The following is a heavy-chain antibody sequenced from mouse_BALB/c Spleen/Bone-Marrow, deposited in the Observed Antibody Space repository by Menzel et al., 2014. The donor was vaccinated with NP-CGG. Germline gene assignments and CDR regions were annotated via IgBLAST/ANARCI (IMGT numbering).Heavy chain of an antibody. J-gene: IGHJ4*01. D-gene: IGHD2-10*02. CDR1: GFTFTSYW. Sequence: QVQLQQPGAELVRPGASVKVSCKASGFTFTSYWINWVMQRPGQGLEWIGNIYPSASNTIYNQNFKDKATLTVDKSSTTAYMQLRITRSKYSDVYFCSRQYGYYYAIDYWGQGTTVTVSS. CDR2: IYPSASNT. CDR3: SRQYGYYYAIDY. V-gene: IGHV1-69*02.